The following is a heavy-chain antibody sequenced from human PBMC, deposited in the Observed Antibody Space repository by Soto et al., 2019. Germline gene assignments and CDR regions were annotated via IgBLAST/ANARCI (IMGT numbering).Heavy chain of an antibody. J-gene: IGHJ4*02. Sequence: GGSLRLSCAASGFTFSSYWMSWVRQAPGKGLEWVANIKQDGSEKYYVDSVKGRFTISRDNAKNSLYLQMNSLRAEDTAVYYCAGEAVTSEYSGYDLDYWGQGTLVTVSS. V-gene: IGHV3-7*01. CDR3: AGEAVTSEYSGYDLDY. CDR2: IKQDGSEK. CDR1: GFTFSSYW. D-gene: IGHD5-12*01.